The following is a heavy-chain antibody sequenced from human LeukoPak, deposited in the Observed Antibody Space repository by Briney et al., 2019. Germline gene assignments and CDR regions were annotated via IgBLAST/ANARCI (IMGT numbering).Heavy chain of an antibody. J-gene: IGHJ4*02. Sequence: SETLSLTCTVSGGSITSSNHYWGWIRQPPGKGLEGIGTCYYSGNTYYSPSLKSRVTISGDTSKNQFSRKLRSVTAADTVVYYCARRPFSGWVGFDYWGQGTLVTVSS. CDR1: GGSITSSNHY. V-gene: IGHV4-39*01. D-gene: IGHD6-25*01. CDR3: ARRPFSGWVGFDY. CDR2: CYYSGNT.